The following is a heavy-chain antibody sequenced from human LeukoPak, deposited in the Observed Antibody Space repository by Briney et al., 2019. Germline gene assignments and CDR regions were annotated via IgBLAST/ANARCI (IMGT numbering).Heavy chain of an antibody. CDR1: GFTVNRNY. V-gene: IGHV3-66*01. CDR3: AELGITMIGGV. D-gene: IGHD3-10*02. J-gene: IGHJ6*04. Sequence: GGSLRLSCAASGFTVNRNYMSWVRQAPGKGLEWVSVIYSGGTTDYADSVKGRFTISRDNAKNSLYLQMNSLRAEDTAVYYCAELGITMIGGVWGKGTTVTISS. CDR2: IYSGGTT.